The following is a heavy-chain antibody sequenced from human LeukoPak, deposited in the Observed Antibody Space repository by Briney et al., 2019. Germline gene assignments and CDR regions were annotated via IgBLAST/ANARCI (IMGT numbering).Heavy chain of an antibody. CDR3: ARVGTIFLDYGMDV. CDR2: MNPNSGNT. J-gene: IGHJ6*02. D-gene: IGHD3-9*01. Sequence: ASVKVSCKASGYTFTSYDINWVRQATGQGLEWMGWMNPNSGNTGYAQKFQGRVTMTRNTSISTAYMELSRLRSDDTAVYYCARVGTIFLDYGMDVWGQGTTVTVSS. CDR1: GYTFTSYD. V-gene: IGHV1-8*01.